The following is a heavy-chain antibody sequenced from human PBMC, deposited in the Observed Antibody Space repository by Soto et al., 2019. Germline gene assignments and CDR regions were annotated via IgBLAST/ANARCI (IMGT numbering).Heavy chain of an antibody. Sequence: QVQLQESGPGLVKASETLSLTCTVSGGSVSSGSYYWTWIRQPPGKGLEWIGYMSYSGTTNYNPSLKTRVTISVDTSKNQFSLKLSSVTAADTALYYCATCVGELSKRVDVWGQGTTVTVSS. J-gene: IGHJ6*02. V-gene: IGHV4-61*01. D-gene: IGHD3-16*02. CDR1: GGSVSSGSYY. CDR2: MSYSGTT. CDR3: ATCVGELSKRVDV.